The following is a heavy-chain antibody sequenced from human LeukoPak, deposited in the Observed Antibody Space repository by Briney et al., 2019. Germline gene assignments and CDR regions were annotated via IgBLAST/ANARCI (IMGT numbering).Heavy chain of an antibody. CDR3: ARSVSGRSYGFGI. J-gene: IGHJ3*02. V-gene: IGHV4-4*07. CDR1: GGSISSYY. CDR2: IYTSGSI. Sequence: ASETLSLTCTVSGGSISSYYWSWIRQPAGKGLEWIGRIYTSGSINYSPSLKSRVTMSVDTSKNQVSLKLSSVTAADTAVYYCARSVSGRSYGFGIWGQGTMVTVSS. D-gene: IGHD3-16*01.